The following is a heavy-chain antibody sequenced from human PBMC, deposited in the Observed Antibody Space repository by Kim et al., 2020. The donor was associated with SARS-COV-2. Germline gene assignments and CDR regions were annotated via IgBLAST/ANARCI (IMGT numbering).Heavy chain of an antibody. CDR2: IWYDGSNK. V-gene: IGHV3-33*06. CDR1: GFTFSSYG. Sequence: GGSLRLSCAASGFTFSSYGMHWVRQAPGKGLEWVAVIWYDGSNKYYADSVKGRFTISRDNSKNTLYLQMNSLRAEDTAVYYCAKGMEYVWGSYRRSYYFDYWGQGTLVTVSS. D-gene: IGHD3-16*02. CDR3: AKGMEYVWGSYRRSYYFDY. J-gene: IGHJ4*02.